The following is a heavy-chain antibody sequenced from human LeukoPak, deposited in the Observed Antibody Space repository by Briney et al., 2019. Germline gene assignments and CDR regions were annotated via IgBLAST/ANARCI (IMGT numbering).Heavy chain of an antibody. V-gene: IGHV4-4*07. CDR3: ARAGAVAGPGAFDI. J-gene: IGHJ3*02. Sequence: SETLSLTCTVSGGSISSYYWSWIRQPAGRGLEWIGRIYTSGSTNYNPSLKSRVTMSVDTSKNQFSLKLSSVTAADTAVYYCARAGAVAGPGAFDIWGQGTMVTVSS. D-gene: IGHD6-19*01. CDR1: GGSISSYY. CDR2: IYTSGST.